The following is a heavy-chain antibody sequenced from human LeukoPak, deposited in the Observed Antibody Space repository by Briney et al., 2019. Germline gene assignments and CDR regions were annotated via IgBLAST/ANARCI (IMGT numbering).Heavy chain of an antibody. J-gene: IGHJ4*02. CDR2: ISDGVGTT. CDR3: AKAFQRGVLITSQD. D-gene: IGHD3-10*01. Sequence: PGGSLRLSCAASGFTFSDYAMSWVRQAPGKGLEWVSVISDGVGTTYYAAPVSGRFTISRDTSKNRLYLQMNSLRGEDTAVYYCAKAFQRGVLITSQDWGQGTQVTVSS. V-gene: IGHV3-23*01. CDR1: GFTFSDYA.